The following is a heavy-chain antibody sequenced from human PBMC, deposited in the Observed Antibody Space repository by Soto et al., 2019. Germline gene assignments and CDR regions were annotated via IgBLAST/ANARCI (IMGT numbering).Heavy chain of an antibody. CDR1: GFTFSSYG. J-gene: IGHJ6*02. CDR3: ARDFTPGGMDV. Sequence: GGSLRLSCAASGFTFSSYGMHWVRQAPGKGLEWVAVIWYDGSNKYYADSVKGRFTISRDNSKKTLYLQMNSLRAEDTSGYYCARDFTPGGMDVWGQGTTVTVSS. V-gene: IGHV3-33*01. CDR2: IWYDGSNK.